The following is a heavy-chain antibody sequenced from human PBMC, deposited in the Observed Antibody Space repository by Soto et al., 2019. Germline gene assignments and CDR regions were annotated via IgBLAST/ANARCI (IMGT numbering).Heavy chain of an antibody. CDR1: GDSVSSNSAA. CDR2: TYYRSKWYN. V-gene: IGHV6-1*01. J-gene: IGHJ6*03. CDR3: ARGPTGDDLSSYYYYMDV. D-gene: IGHD7-27*01. Sequence: KQSQTLSLTCAISGDSVSSNSAAWNWIRQSPSRGLEWLGRTYYRSKWYNDYAVSVKSRITINPDTSKNQFSLQLNSVTPEDTAVYYCARGPTGDDLSSYYYYMDVWGKGTTVTVSS.